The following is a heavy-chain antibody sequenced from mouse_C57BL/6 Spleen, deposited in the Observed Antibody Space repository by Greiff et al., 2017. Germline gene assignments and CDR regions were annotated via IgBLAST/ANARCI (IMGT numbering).Heavy chain of an antibody. V-gene: IGHV14-1*01. J-gene: IGHJ2*01. CDR3: ARWAQALDY. Sequence: VHVKQSGAELVRPGASVKLSCTASGFNIKDYYMHWVKQRPEQGLEWIGRIDPEDGDTEYAPKFQGKATMTADTSSNTAYLQLRSLTSEDSSVYFCARWAQALDYWGQGTTLTVSS. CDR2: IDPEDGDT. D-gene: IGHD3-2*02. CDR1: GFNIKDYY.